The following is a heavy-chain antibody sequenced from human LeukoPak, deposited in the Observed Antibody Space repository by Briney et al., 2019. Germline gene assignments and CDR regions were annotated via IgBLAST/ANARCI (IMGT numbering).Heavy chain of an antibody. J-gene: IGHJ3*02. CDR3: AKPYNWNDKAFDI. CDR1: GYTFTSYA. Sequence: ASVKVSCKASGYTFTSYAINWVRQAPGQGLEWMGWINPNSGGTNYAQKFQGRVTMTRDTSISTAYMELSRLRSDDTAVYYCAKPYNWNDKAFDIWGQGTMVTVSS. CDR2: INPNSGGT. D-gene: IGHD1-1*01. V-gene: IGHV1-2*02.